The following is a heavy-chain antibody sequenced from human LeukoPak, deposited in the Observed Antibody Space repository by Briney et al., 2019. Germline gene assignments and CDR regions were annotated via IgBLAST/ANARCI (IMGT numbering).Heavy chain of an antibody. D-gene: IGHD4-17*01. CDR3: ARNGEELDY. CDR2: ISYDGSNK. CDR1: GFTFSSYG. J-gene: IGHJ4*02. Sequence: PGGSLRLSCAACGFTFSSYGMHWVRQAPGKGLEWVAVISYDGSNKYYADSVKGRFTISRDNSKNTLCLQMNSLRVEDTAVYYCARNGEELDYWGLGTLVTVSS. V-gene: IGHV3-30*03.